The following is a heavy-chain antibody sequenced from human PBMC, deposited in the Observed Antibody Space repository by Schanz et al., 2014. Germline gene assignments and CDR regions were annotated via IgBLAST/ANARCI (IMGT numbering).Heavy chain of an antibody. Sequence: QVQLVESGGGVVQPGGSLRLSCAASGFPFSSYALHWVRQAPGKGLEWVAVISYDGVNTYYVDSVKGRFTISRDNSENTLYLQMNSLRAEDTAVYYCAKQHGVIQQVSDYWGQGTLATVSS. V-gene: IGHV3-30-3*02. CDR2: ISYDGVNT. J-gene: IGHJ4*02. CDR3: AKQHGVIQQVSDY. CDR1: GFPFSSYA. D-gene: IGHD3-22*01.